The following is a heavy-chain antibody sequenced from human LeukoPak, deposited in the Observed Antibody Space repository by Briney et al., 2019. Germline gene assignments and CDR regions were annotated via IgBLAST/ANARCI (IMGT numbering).Heavy chain of an antibody. D-gene: IGHD3-10*01. Sequence: SSETLSLTCAVYGGSFSGYYWSWIRQPPGKGLEWIGEINHSGNTNYNPSLKSRVTISLDTSKNQFSLKLSSVTTADTAVYYCARVYYYSSGSPYYFDYWGQGTLVTVPS. V-gene: IGHV4-34*01. CDR2: INHSGNT. CDR3: ARVYYYSSGSPYYFDY. J-gene: IGHJ4*02. CDR1: GGSFSGYY.